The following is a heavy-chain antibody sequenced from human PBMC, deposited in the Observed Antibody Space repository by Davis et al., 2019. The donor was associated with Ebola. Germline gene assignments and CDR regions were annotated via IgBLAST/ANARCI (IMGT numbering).Heavy chain of an antibody. Sequence: SETLSLTCTVSGGSISSGGYYWSWIRQHPGKGLEWIGDIYHSGRTNYNPSLKGRLTISVDRSKNQFSLKLTSVTAADTAVYFCARDRPQVTRNCYFDLWGRGTLVTVSS. CDR3: ARDRPQVTRNCYFDL. V-gene: IGHV4-30-2*01. CDR1: GGSISSGGYY. D-gene: IGHD2-2*01. CDR2: IYHSGRT. J-gene: IGHJ2*01.